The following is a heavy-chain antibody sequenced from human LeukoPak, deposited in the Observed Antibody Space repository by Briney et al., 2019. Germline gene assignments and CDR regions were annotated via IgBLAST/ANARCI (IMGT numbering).Heavy chain of an antibody. D-gene: IGHD6-6*01. Sequence: GGSLRLSCAASGFTFSSYEMNWVRQAPGKGLEWVSYISSSGSTIYYAGSVKGRFTISRDNSKNTLYLQMNSLRAEDTAVYYCAKAGKIYSSSPFDYWGQGTLVTVSS. V-gene: IGHV3-48*03. CDR1: GFTFSSYE. CDR3: AKAGKIYSSSPFDY. J-gene: IGHJ4*02. CDR2: ISSSGSTI.